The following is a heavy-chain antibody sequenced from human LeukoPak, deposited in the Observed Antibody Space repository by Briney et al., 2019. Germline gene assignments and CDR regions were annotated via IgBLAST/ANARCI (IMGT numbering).Heavy chain of an antibody. CDR2: IYCSGST. Sequence: SSETLSLTCTVSGGSISSGGYYWSWIRQHPGKGLEWIGYIYCSGSTYYNPSLKSRVTISVDTSKNQFSLKLSSVTAADTAVYYCARDFWAGYPGWFDPWGQGTLVTVSS. J-gene: IGHJ5*02. CDR3: ARDFWAGYPGWFDP. CDR1: GGSISSGGYY. V-gene: IGHV4-31*03. D-gene: IGHD3-3*01.